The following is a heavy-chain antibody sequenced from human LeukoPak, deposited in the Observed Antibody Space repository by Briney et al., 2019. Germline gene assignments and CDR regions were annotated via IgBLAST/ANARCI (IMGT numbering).Heavy chain of an antibody. CDR3: ARTPALRTYASWAMVGVFDY. D-gene: IGHD3-10*01. Sequence: PSETLSLTCTVSGGSISSSSYYWGWIRQPPGKGLEWIGSIYYSGSTYYNPSLKSRVTISVDTSKNQFSLKLSSVTAADTAVYYCARTPALRTYASWAMVGVFDYWGQGTLVTVSS. V-gene: IGHV4-39*07. CDR2: IYYSGST. CDR1: GGSISSSSYY. J-gene: IGHJ4*02.